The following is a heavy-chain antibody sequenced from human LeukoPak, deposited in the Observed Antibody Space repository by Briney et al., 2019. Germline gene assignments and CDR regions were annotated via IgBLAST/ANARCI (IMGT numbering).Heavy chain of an antibody. CDR3: ARLRTYCTTTTCYESIDS. D-gene: IGHD2-2*01. V-gene: IGHV4-59*01. J-gene: IGHJ4*02. Sequence: SETLSFTCTVSSDSISSYYWTWIRQPPGKTLEWIADVSYRGSTNYNPSLKSRVTISVGTSKNLFSLELSSVTAADTAVYYCARLRTYCTTTTCYESIDSWGQGTLVTVSS. CDR2: VSYRGST. CDR1: SDSISSYY.